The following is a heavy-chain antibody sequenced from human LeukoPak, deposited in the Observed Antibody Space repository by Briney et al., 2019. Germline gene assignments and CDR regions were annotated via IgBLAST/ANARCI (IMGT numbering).Heavy chain of an antibody. D-gene: IGHD1-26*01. CDR2: IYYSGST. CDR1: GGSISSSSYY. J-gene: IGHJ4*02. V-gene: IGHV4-39*07. Sequence: PSETLSLTCTVSGGSISSSSYYWGWIRQPPGKGLEWIGSIYYSGSTYYNPSLKSRVTISVDTSKNQFSLKLSSVTAADTAVYYCARDFAKPSQANQFDYWGQGTLVTVSS. CDR3: ARDFAKPSQANQFDY.